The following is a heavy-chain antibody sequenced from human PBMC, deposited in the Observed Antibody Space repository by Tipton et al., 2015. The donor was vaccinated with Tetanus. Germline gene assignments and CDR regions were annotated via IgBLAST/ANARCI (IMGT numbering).Heavy chain of an antibody. V-gene: IGHV4-61*03. CDR1: GASVRAGDYS. CDR3: ARVACSSTSCYSHYFDY. CDR2: VSYSGRT. Sequence: TLSLTCTVSGASVRAGDYSWNWIRQPPGKGLEWLADVSYSGRTNSNYFLKSRITVSQDASKNHFSLRLTSVTAADTAVYYCARVACSSTSCYSHYFDYWGPGSLVTVSS. D-gene: IGHD2-2*01. J-gene: IGHJ4*02.